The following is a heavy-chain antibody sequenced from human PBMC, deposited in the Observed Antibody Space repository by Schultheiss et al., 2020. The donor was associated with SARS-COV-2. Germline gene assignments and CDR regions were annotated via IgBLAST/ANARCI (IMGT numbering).Heavy chain of an antibody. J-gene: IGHJ4*02. CDR1: GFTFSSYG. V-gene: IGHV3-15*01. CDR2: IKSKTDGGTT. CDR3: TTTYYDILTGYYPDY. Sequence: GGSLRLSCAASGFTFSSYGMHWVRQAPGKGLEWVGRIKSKTDGGTTDYAAPVKGRFTISRDDSKNTLYLQMNSLKTEDTAVYYCTTTYYDILTGYYPDYWGQGTLVTVSS. D-gene: IGHD3-9*01.